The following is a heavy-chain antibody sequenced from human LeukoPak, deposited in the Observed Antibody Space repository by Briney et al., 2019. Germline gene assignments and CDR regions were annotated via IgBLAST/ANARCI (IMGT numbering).Heavy chain of an antibody. CDR3: ASWAGTTAGFSGPFDF. D-gene: IGHD6-25*01. CDR2: IRSSSRTT. CDR1: GFTFSSYE. Sequence: GGSLRLSCAASGFTFSSYEMNWVRQAPGKGLEWVSHIRSSSRTTYYADSVKGRFTISRDDAKNSLYLQMNSLRGEDTAVYYCASWAGTTAGFSGPFDFWGQGTLVTVSS. V-gene: IGHV3-48*01. J-gene: IGHJ4*02.